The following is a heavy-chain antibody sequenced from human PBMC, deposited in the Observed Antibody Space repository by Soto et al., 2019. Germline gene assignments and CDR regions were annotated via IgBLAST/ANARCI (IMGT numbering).Heavy chain of an antibody. CDR2: ISAYNGNT. CDR1: GYTFTSYG. Sequence: QVQLVQSGAEVKKPGASVKVSCKASGYTFTSYGISWVRQAPGQGLEWMGWISAYNGNTNYAQKLQGRVTMTTDTSTSTAYMWLRSLRSDDTAVYYCARAASQYCSGGSCYSSAFDIWGQGTMVTVSS. J-gene: IGHJ3*02. V-gene: IGHV1-18*04. D-gene: IGHD2-15*01. CDR3: ARAASQYCSGGSCYSSAFDI.